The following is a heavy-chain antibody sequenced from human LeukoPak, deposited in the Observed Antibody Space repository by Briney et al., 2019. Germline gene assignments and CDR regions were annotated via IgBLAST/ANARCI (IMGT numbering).Heavy chain of an antibody. J-gene: IGHJ4*02. CDR3: ARWVAASSIDY. CDR2: IYYRGST. Sequence: SETLSLTCTVSGVSISSYYWSWIRQPPGKGLEWIEYIYYRGSTNYNASLKSRVTISVDTSKNQFSLKLRSVTAADTAVYYCARWVAASSIDYWGQGTLVTVSS. D-gene: IGHD6-13*01. CDR1: GVSISSYY. V-gene: IGHV4-59*08.